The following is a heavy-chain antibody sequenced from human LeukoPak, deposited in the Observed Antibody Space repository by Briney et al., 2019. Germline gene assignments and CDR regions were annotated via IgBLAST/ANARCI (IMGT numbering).Heavy chain of an antibody. CDR1: GGSISTYY. D-gene: IGHD1-14*01. V-gene: IGHV4-59*01. CDR2: INYSGSN. J-gene: IGHJ5*02. CDR3: ARDRGITRGSWFDP. Sequence: SGTLSLTCTVSGGSISTYYWSWIRQPPGKGLEWIGYINYSGSNNYNPSLKSRVTISVDTSKKQFSLKLFSVTAADTAVYYCARDRGITRGSWFDPWGQGTLVTVSS.